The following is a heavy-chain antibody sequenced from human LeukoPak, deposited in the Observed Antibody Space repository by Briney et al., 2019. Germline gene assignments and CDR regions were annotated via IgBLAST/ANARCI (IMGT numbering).Heavy chain of an antibody. Sequence: SETLSLTCTVSGGSISSGSYYWSWIRQPAGKGLEWIGRIYTSGSTNYNPSLKSRVTISVDTSKNQFSLKLSSVTAADTAVYYCARGGGSGSYHFDYWGQGTLVTVSS. J-gene: IGHJ4*02. CDR2: IYTSGST. CDR1: GGSISSGSYY. D-gene: IGHD1-26*01. V-gene: IGHV4-61*02. CDR3: ARGGGSGSYHFDY.